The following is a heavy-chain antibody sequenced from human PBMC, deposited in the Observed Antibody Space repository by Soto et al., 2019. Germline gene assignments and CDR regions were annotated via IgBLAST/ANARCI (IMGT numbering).Heavy chain of an antibody. CDR3: ASLEGTNEAGGY. Sequence: KTSETLSLTCTVSGGSISSSSYYWGWIRQPPGKGLEWIGSIYYSGSTYYNPSLKSRVTISVDTSKNQFSLKLSSVTAADTAVYYCASLEGTNEAGGYWGQGTLVTVSS. CDR2: IYYSGST. V-gene: IGHV4-39*01. J-gene: IGHJ4*02. CDR1: GGSISSSSYY. D-gene: IGHD1-1*01.